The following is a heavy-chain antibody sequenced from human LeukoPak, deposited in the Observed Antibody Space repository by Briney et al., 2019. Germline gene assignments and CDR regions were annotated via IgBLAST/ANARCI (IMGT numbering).Heavy chain of an antibody. CDR1: GFTFSSPW. V-gene: IGHV3-7*01. J-gene: IGHJ3*01. D-gene: IGHD5-24*01. CDR2: IKQDGSAK. CDR3: ARDWRWAFDV. Sequence: GGSLRLSCAASGFTFSSPWMSWVRQAPGKGLEWVANIKQDGSAKYYVDSVKGRFTISRDNAKDSLYLQMNSLRAEDTAVYYCARDWRWAFDVWGQGTMVTVSS.